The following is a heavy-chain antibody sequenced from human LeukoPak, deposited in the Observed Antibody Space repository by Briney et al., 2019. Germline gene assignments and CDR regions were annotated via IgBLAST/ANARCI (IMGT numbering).Heavy chain of an antibody. V-gene: IGHV3-7*03. J-gene: IGHJ4*02. Sequence: GGSLRLSCAASGFPFSSYSMTWVRQDPGKGLEWVANIKPDGTTKFYVDSVKGRFTISRDNAKNSLYLQLNSLRAEDTALYYCARDNPPDYWGQGTLVTVSS. CDR2: IKPDGTTK. CDR3: ARDNPPDY. CDR1: GFPFSSYS.